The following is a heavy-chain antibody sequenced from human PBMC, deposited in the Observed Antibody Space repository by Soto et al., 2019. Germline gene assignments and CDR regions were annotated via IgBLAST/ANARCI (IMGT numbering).Heavy chain of an antibody. CDR3: AREGLNYDSSGYQDY. J-gene: IGHJ4*02. D-gene: IGHD3-22*01. CDR1: GYTFTSYA. CDR2: INAGNGNT. V-gene: IGHV1-3*01. Sequence: ASVKVSCKASGYTFTSYAMHWVRQAPGQRLEWMGWINAGNGNTKYSQKFQGRVTITRDTSASTAYMELSSLRSEDTAVYYCAREGLNYDSSGYQDYWGQGTLVTVSS.